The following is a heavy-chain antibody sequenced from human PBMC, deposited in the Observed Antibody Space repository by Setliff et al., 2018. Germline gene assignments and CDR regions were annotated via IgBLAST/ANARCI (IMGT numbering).Heavy chain of an antibody. V-gene: IGHV3-15*01. CDR2: IKSYGSGGTI. J-gene: IGHJ3*01. CDR1: GLRFSDAW. CDR3: VRNADFIGTFNT. Sequence: LGESLKISCAVSGLRFSDAWVSWVRQAPGKGLEWAGRIKSYGSGGTIDYAAPVEGRFTISRDDSKNTVYLQMSSLKIEDAAVYYCVRNADFIGTFNTWGQGTMVTVSS. D-gene: IGHD2-8*01.